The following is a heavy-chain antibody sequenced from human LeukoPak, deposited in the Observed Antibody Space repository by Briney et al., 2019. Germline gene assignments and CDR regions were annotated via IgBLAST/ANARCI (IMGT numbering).Heavy chain of an antibody. CDR3: ARGGTSSWLYFDY. D-gene: IGHD6-13*01. CDR1: GFTFSSYA. CDR2: ISSNGGST. V-gene: IGHV3-64*01. Sequence: GGSLRLSCAASGFTFSSYAMHWVRQAPGKGLEYVSAISSNGGSTYYANSVKGRFTISRDNSKNTLYLQMGSLRAEDMAVYYCARGGTSSWLYFDYWGQGTLVTVSS. J-gene: IGHJ4*02.